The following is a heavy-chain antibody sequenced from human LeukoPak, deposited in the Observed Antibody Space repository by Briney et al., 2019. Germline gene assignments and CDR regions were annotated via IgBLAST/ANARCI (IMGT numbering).Heavy chain of an antibody. J-gene: IGHJ4*02. Sequence: HPGGSLRLSCAASGFTFRSYGMHWFRQAPGKGLEWVSAINYNGVITDYADSVKGRVTISRDNSKSTLYLQTNSLRGEDTAVYYCAKLGVRLTSTGQDYWGQGTLVTVSS. CDR3: AKLGVRLTSTGQDY. CDR2: INYNGVIT. V-gene: IGHV3-23*01. CDR1: GFTFRSYG. D-gene: IGHD3-16*01.